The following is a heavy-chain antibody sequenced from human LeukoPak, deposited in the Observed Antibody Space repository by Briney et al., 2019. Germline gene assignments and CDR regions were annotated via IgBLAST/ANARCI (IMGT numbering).Heavy chain of an antibody. V-gene: IGHV3-33*01. D-gene: IGHD5-24*01. CDR3: ARRVREMAYAFDI. CDR2: IWYDGSNK. Sequence: PGGSLRLSRAASGFTFSSYGMHWVRQAPGKGLEWVAVIWYDGSNKYYADSVKGRFTISRDNSKNTLYLQMNSLRAEDTAVYYCARRVREMAYAFDIWGQGTMVTVSS. CDR1: GFTFSSYG. J-gene: IGHJ3*02.